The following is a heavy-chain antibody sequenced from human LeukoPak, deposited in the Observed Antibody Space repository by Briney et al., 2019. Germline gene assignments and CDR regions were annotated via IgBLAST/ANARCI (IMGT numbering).Heavy chain of an antibody. Sequence: SETLSLTCTVSGGSISSYYWSWIRQPPGKGLEWIGYIYYSGSTNYNPSLKSRVTISVDTSKNQFSLKLSSVTAADTAVYYCARAGLGYSSGWIDYWGQGTLVTVSS. CDR3: ARAGLGYSSGWIDY. CDR2: IYYSGST. V-gene: IGHV4-59*01. J-gene: IGHJ4*02. D-gene: IGHD6-19*01. CDR1: GGSISSYY.